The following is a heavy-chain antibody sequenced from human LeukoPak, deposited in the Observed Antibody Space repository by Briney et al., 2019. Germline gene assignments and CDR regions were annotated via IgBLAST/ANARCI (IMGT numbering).Heavy chain of an antibody. J-gene: IGHJ4*02. CDR1: DYSISSGYY. CDR2: IYHSGRT. V-gene: IGHV4-38-2*02. CDR3: AREDYDTSGYYRPY. Sequence: SETLSLTCGVSDYSISSGYYWGWIRQPPGKGLEWIGSIYHSGRTYYNSSLKSRVTISVDTSKNQFSLKLNSVTAADTAVYYCAREDYDTSGYYRPYWGQGTLVTVAS. D-gene: IGHD3-22*01.